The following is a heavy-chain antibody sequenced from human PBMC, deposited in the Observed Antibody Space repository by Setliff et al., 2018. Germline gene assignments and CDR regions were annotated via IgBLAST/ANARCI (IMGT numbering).Heavy chain of an antibody. V-gene: IGHV1-69*06. Sequence: SVKVSCKASGGTFSGYAFSWVRQAPGQGLEWIGGITPIFETAHYAEKFRDRVTITADKSTSTVCMELNSLISEDTAVYLCARDSVTLGQLERRGGFRYYDMDVWGQGTTVTV. CDR2: ITPIFETA. CDR3: ARDSVTLGQLERRGGFRYYDMDV. D-gene: IGHD1-1*01. J-gene: IGHJ6*02. CDR1: GGTFSGYA.